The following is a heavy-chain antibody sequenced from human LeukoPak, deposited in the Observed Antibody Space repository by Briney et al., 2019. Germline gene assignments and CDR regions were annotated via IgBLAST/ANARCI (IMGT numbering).Heavy chain of an antibody. D-gene: IGHD6-19*01. CDR3: ARDSHSSGWYIIGY. CDR2: INPNSGGT. Sequence: ASVKVSCKASGYTFTGYYMHWVRQAPGQGLEWMGRINPNSGGTNYAQKFQERVTMTRDTSIRTAYMELSRLRSDDTAVYYCARDSHSSGWYIIGYWGQGTLVTVSS. CDR1: GYTFTGYY. J-gene: IGHJ4*02. V-gene: IGHV1-2*06.